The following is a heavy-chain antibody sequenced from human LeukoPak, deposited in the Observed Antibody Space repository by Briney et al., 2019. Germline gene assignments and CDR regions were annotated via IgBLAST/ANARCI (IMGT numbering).Heavy chain of an antibody. J-gene: IGHJ4*02. CDR1: GGTFSSYA. CDR3: ARRNHGDYGYY. V-gene: IGHV1-69*04. CDR2: IIPILGIA. D-gene: IGHD4-17*01. Sequence: GASVKVSCKASGGTFSSYAISWVRQAPGQGLEWMGRIIPILGIANYAQKFQGRVTITTDESTSTAYMELSSLRSEDTAVYYCARRNHGDYGYYWGQGTLVTVSS.